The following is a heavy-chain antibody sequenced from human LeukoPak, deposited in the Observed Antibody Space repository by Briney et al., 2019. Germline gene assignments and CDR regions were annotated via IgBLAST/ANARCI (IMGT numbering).Heavy chain of an antibody. CDR2: IYPGDSDT. D-gene: IGHD2-2*01. V-gene: IGHV5-51*01. CDR3: ARTSAGMGSVCSSTSCYDY. Sequence: GESLKISCKGSGYSFTNYWIGWVRQMPGKGLEWMGIIYPGDSDTRYSPSFQGQVTISADKSISTAYLQWSSLKASDTAMYYCARTSAGMGSVCSSTSCYDYWGQGTLVTVSS. CDR1: GYSFTNYW. J-gene: IGHJ4*02.